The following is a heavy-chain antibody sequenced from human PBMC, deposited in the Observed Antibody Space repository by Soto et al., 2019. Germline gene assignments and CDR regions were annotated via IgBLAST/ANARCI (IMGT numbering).Heavy chain of an antibody. CDR3: AKVSIEYGASVDH. CDR2: ISARGGSS. Sequence: EVQLLESGGDLVQPGGSLRLACAASGFSFSSYAMVWVRQAPGKGLEWVSVISARGGSSYFADSVKGRFTISRDNSKNVLSLEMNSLRAEDTAIYFCAKVSIEYGASVDHWGQGTLVHVSA. V-gene: IGHV3-23*01. CDR1: GFSFSSYA. J-gene: IGHJ4*02. D-gene: IGHD2-8*01.